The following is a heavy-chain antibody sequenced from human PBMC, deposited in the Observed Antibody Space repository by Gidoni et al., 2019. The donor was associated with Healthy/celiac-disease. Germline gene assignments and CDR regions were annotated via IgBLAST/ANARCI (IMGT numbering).Heavy chain of an antibody. J-gene: IGHJ4*02. CDR1: GFTFSSYA. Sequence: EVQLLASGGGLVQPGGSLRLSCADSGFTFSSYAMSWVRQAPGKVLGGVAAISGGGGSTYYADSVKGRFTISRDNSKNTLYLQMNSLRAEDTAVYYCAKAEMGAPDYWGQGTLVTVSS. D-gene: IGHD1-26*01. V-gene: IGHV3-23*01. CDR3: AKAEMGAPDY. CDR2: ISGGGGST.